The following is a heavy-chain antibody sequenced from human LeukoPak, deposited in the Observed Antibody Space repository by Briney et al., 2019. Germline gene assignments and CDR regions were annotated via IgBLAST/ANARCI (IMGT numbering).Heavy chain of an antibody. CDR2: IWSDGNNR. CDR1: GFTFRNYG. CDR3: AKDPGASVSGFHMDV. D-gene: IGHD2-8*02. J-gene: IGHJ6*03. V-gene: IGHV3-30*02. Sequence: PGGSLRLSCAASGFTFRNYGMHWVRQATSKGLEWVSFIWSDGNNRFYAASVKGRFTISRDNSKSMLYLQMDSLRPEDTAVYHCAKDPGASVSGFHMDVWGKGTTVIVSS.